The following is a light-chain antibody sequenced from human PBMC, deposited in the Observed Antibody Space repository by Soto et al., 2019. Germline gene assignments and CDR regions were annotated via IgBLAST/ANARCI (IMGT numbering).Light chain of an antibody. Sequence: DIQMTQSPSFVSASVGDRVTITCRASQSVTTWLAWYQQRPGKAPRLLIHSASSLRSGVPSRFSGRGSGAEFTLTIGSLHPEDEATYCCQQASYFPFTFGPGTTVAI. CDR2: SAS. CDR3: QQASYFPFT. J-gene: IGKJ3*01. V-gene: IGKV1-12*01. CDR1: QSVTTW.